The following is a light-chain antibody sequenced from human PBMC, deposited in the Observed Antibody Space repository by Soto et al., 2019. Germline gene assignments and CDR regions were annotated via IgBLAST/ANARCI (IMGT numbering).Light chain of an antibody. CDR3: LQDYNYPWT. CDR1: QSVSRY. CDR2: DAS. J-gene: IGKJ1*01. V-gene: IGKV3-11*01. Sequence: EIVLTQSPATLSLSPGERATLSCRASQSVSRYLAWYQQKPGQAPRLLIYDASTRATGIPDRFSGSGSGTDFTLTISSLQPEDFATYYCLQDYNYPWTFGQGTKVDIK.